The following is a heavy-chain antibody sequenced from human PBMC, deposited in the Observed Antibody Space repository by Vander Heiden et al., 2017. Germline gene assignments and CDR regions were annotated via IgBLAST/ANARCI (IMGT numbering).Heavy chain of an antibody. J-gene: IGHJ4*02. V-gene: IGHV3-48*03. CDR3: ARDSQWLPDY. CDR2: INNSGKTI. Sequence: EVQLVESGGGLVQPGGSLRLSCAASGFSFSNYEMIWVRQAPGKGLEWLSYINNSGKTIHYADSVKGRFTTSRDNARNSLYLQMSSLRADDTAIYYCARDSQWLPDYWGQGTLVTVSS. CDR1: GFSFSNYE. D-gene: IGHD6-19*01.